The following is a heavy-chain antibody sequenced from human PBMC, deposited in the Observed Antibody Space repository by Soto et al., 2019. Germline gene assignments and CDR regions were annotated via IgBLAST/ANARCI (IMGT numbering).Heavy chain of an antibody. CDR3: ARGRTYYAP. V-gene: IGHV4-31*03. Sequence: PSETLSLTCIVSGGSINSGGYYWSWIRHLPGKGLEWIGYIYYSGNTDYNPSLKSRITISADTSKNQFSLKLRYVAAADTAVYYCARGRTYYAPWGQGILVTVSS. D-gene: IGHD3-3*01. CDR2: IYYSGNT. CDR1: GGSINSGGYY. J-gene: IGHJ5*02.